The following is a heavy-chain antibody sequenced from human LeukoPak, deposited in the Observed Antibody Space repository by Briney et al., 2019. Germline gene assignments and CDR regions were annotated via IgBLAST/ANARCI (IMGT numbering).Heavy chain of an antibody. CDR2: IYYSGDT. D-gene: IGHD6-19*01. CDR1: IGSISSSSYY. CDR3: ARHQWHYYYYMGV. J-gene: IGHJ6*03. Sequence: SETLSLTCTVSIGSISSSSYYWGWIRQPPGKGLEWIGSIYYSGDTYYNPSLKSRRVTISVDTSKNQCSLRLSSVTAADTAAYYCARHQWHYYYYMGVWGKGSTVTVSS. V-gene: IGHV4-39*01.